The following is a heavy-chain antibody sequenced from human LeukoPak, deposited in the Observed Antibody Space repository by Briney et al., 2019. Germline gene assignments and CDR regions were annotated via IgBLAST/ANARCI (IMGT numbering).Heavy chain of an antibody. V-gene: IGHV3-21*01. CDR1: GFTFSSYS. D-gene: IGHD2-2*01. J-gene: IGHJ5*02. CDR2: ISSSSSHK. Sequence: KTGGSLRLSCAASGFTFSSYSMNWVRQAPGKGLEWVSSISSSSSHKYYADSVKGRFTISRDNAKNSLYLQMNSLRAEDTAVYYCMRAPLFGQYQPDHWGQGTLVTVSS. CDR3: MRAPLFGQYQPDH.